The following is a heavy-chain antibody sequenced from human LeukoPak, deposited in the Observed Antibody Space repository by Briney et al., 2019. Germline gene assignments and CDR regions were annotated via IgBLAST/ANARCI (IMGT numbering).Heavy chain of an antibody. J-gene: IGHJ4*02. V-gene: IGHV3-11*04. Sequence: GGSLRLSCAGSGFAFSVHYMTWIRQAPGKGLELLSYISGDGNTIYYADSVRGRFTISRDNAKNSLYLHMNSLRVEDTAVYYCARVFSHWGWPGDYYFDYWGQGTVVTVSS. CDR3: ARVFSHWGWPGDYYFDY. CDR1: GFAFSVHY. CDR2: ISGDGNTI. D-gene: IGHD3-16*01.